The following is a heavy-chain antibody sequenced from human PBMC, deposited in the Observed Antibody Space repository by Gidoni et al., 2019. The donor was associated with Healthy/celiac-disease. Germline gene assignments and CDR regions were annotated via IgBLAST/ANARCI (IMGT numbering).Heavy chain of an antibody. CDR2: IYHSGST. Sequence: QVQLQESGPGLVKPSGTLSLTCAVSGGSISSSTWWSWVRQPPGKGLECIGEIYHSGSTNYNTALKSRVTISVDKSKNQFSLKLSSVTAADTAVYYCARAEGSGYSYGGYYYGMDVWGQGTTVTVSS. CDR1: GGSISSSTW. CDR3: ARAEGSGYSYGGYYYGMDV. D-gene: IGHD5-18*01. J-gene: IGHJ6*02. V-gene: IGHV4-4*02.